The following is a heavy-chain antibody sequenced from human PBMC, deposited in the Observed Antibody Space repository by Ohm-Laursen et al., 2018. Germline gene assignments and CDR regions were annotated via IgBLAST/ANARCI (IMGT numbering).Heavy chain of an antibody. CDR2: IYYSGST. CDR3: ARDVFGEDGVDY. V-gene: IGHV4-59*01. Sequence: SDTLSLTCTVSGGSISSYYWSWIRQPPGKGLEWIGYIYYSGSTNYNPSLKSRVTISVDTSKNQFSLRLSSVTAADTAVYYCARDVFGEDGVDYWGQGTLVTVSS. CDR1: GGSISSYY. D-gene: IGHD3-10*02. J-gene: IGHJ4*02.